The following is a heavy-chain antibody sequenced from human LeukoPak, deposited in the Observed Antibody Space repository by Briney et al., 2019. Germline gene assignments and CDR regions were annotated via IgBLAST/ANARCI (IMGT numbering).Heavy chain of an antibody. CDR3: ARGGWYKGYFQH. V-gene: IGHV4-59*01. CDR2: IYYSGST. CDR1: GGSISSYY. D-gene: IGHD1-1*01. Sequence: SETLSLTCTVSGGSISSYYWSWIRQPPGKGLEWIGYIYYSGSTNYNPSLKSRVTISVDTSKNQFSLELSSVTAADTAVYYCARGGWYKGYFQHWGQGTLVTVSS. J-gene: IGHJ1*01.